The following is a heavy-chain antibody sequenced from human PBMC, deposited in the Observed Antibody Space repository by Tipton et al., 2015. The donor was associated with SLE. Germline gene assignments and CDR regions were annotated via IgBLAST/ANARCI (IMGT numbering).Heavy chain of an antibody. D-gene: IGHD6-19*01. CDR2: INHSGST. Sequence: GLVKPSETLSLTCAVYGGSFSGYYWSWIRQPPGKGLEWIGEINHSGSTNYNPSLKSRVTISVDTSKNQFSLKLSSVTAADTAVYYCARDSVAGTNYYGMDVGGQGTTVTVSS. CDR1: GGSFSGYY. V-gene: IGHV4-34*01. J-gene: IGHJ6*02. CDR3: ARDSVAGTNYYGMDV.